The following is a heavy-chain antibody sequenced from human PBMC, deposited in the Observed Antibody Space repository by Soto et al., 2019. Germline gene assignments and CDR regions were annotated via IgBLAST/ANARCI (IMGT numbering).Heavy chain of an antibody. D-gene: IGHD1-26*01. CDR2: IYYDGRNK. CDR3: ARDLGELWPSVGGY. Sequence: QVQLVESGGGVVQPGRSLRLSCAASGFTFNTYGMRWVRQAPGKGLEWVAVIYYDGRNKYYADSVKGRFTISRDNSKNTLNLQMNSLRVEDTAVYYCARDLGELWPSVGGYWGQGTLVTVSS. J-gene: IGHJ4*02. V-gene: IGHV3-33*01. CDR1: GFTFNTYG.